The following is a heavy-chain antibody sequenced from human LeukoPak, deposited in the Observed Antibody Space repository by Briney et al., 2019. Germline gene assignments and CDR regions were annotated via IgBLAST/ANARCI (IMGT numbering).Heavy chain of an antibody. CDR2: ISSSSSTI. V-gene: IGHV3-48*01. CDR3: ARRSGSYYYYYMDV. CDR1: GFTFSSYW. Sequence: PGGSLRLSCAASGFTFSSYWMHWVRQAPGKGLEWVSYISSSSSTIYYADSVKGRFAISRDNAKNSLYLQMNSLRAEDTAVYYCARRSGSYYYYYMDVWGKGTTVTVSS. J-gene: IGHJ6*03. D-gene: IGHD1-26*01.